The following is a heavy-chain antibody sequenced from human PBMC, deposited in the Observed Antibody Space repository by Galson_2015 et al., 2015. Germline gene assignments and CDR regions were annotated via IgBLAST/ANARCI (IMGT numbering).Heavy chain of an antibody. CDR2: IHAGNGNT. CDR1: GYSFSSYA. V-gene: IGHV1-3*01. J-gene: IGHJ6*02. D-gene: IGHD3-16*01. Sequence: SVKVSCKASGYSFSSYAIHWVRQAPGQGLEWMGWIHAGNGNTKYSQKFQGRVTTTRDTSASTAYMELATLTSEDTAVYYCARDYWGSSGSDYIYFGMDLWGQGTSVTVSS. CDR3: ARDYWGSSGSDYIYFGMDL.